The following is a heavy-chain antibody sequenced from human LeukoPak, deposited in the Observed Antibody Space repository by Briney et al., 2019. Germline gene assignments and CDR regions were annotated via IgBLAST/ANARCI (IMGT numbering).Heavy chain of an antibody. J-gene: IGHJ4*02. V-gene: IGHV3-66*02. CDR3: ARDLKTRAFDY. CDR1: GCTVSSNY. Sequence: PGGSLRLSCAASGCTVSSNYMSWVRQAPGKGLEWVSVIYSGGSTYYADSVKGRFTISRDNSKNTLYLQMNSLRAEDTAVYYCARDLKTRAFDYWGQGTLVTVSS. CDR2: IYSGGST.